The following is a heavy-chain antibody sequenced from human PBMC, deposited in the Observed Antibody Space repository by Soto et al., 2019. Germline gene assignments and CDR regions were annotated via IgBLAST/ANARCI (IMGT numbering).Heavy chain of an antibody. CDR2: INTGNGTT. V-gene: IGHV1-3*04. J-gene: IGHJ4*02. CDR3: ASNAFDY. CDR1: GYIFTDYP. Sequence: QVQFLQSGAEVKKPGASVKVSCKTSGYIFTDYPIHWVRQAPGRGLEWVAWINTGNGTTRYSPRLQGRVSITTDTSASTAHMQLTGLRFEDTAVYYCASNAFDYWGQGTMVAVS.